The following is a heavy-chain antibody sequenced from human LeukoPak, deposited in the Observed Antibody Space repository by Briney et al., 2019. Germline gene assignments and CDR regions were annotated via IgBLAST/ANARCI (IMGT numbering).Heavy chain of an antibody. CDR3: ARGRYSSTTYYFDY. D-gene: IGHD6-13*01. Sequence: GGSLRLSCAASGFTFSSDWMSWVRQAPGKGLEWVANIKKDGNEKYYVDSVKGRFTISRDNAKSSLYLQMNSLRAEDTAVYYCARGRYSSTTYYFDYWGQGTRVTVSS. CDR1: GFTFSSDW. J-gene: IGHJ4*02. CDR2: IKKDGNEK. V-gene: IGHV3-7*03.